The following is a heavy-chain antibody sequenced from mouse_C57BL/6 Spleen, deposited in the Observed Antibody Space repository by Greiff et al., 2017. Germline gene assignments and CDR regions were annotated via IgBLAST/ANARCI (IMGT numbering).Heavy chain of an antibody. Sequence: EVQLQESGAELVKPGASVKLSCTASGFNIKDYYMHWVKQRTEQGLEWIGRIDPEDGETKYAPKFQGKATITADTSSNTAYLQLSSLTSEDTAVYYCARSPGAVVVPYAMDDWGQGTSVTVSS. CDR2: IDPEDGET. V-gene: IGHV14-2*01. CDR1: GFNIKDYY. CDR3: ARSPGAVVVPYAMDD. D-gene: IGHD1-1*01. J-gene: IGHJ4*01.